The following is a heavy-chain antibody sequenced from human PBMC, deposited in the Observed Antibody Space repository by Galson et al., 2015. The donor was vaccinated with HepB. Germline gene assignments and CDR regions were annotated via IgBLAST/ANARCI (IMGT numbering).Heavy chain of an antibody. V-gene: IGHV1-18*01. Sequence: SVKVSCKASGYTFTSYGITWVRQAPGQGLEWVGWINVYNGNTNYVERLQGRVTMTTDTSTTTAYMELRSLRSDDTAVYYCTRGPYYYDSSAERSVFDIWGQGTMVTVSS. CDR2: INVYNGNT. CDR1: GYTFTSYG. J-gene: IGHJ3*02. CDR3: TRGPYYYDSSAERSVFDI. D-gene: IGHD3-22*01.